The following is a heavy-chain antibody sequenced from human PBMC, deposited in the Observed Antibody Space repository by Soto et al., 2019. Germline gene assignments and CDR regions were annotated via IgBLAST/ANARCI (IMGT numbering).Heavy chain of an antibody. J-gene: IGHJ5*02. CDR1: GGSISSSSYY. CDR3: ASLSGYSYEWDWFDP. D-gene: IGHD5-18*01. V-gene: IGHV4-39*01. Sequence: SETLSLTCTVSGGSISSSSYYWGWIRQPPGKGLEWIGSIYYSGSTYYNPSLKSRVTISVDTSKNQFSLKLSSVTAADTAVYYCASLSGYSYEWDWFDPWGQGTLVTVSS. CDR2: IYYSGST.